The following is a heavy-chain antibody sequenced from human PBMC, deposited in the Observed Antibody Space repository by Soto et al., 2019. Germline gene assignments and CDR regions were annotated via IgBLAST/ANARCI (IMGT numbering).Heavy chain of an antibody. CDR1: GYTFTSYD. CDR2: MNPYSGNT. Sequence: QVQVVQSGAEVKKPGASVKVSCKASGYTFTSYDIHWVRQATGQGLEWMGWMNPYSGNTGYAPKFQGRVIMTRNTSISTAYMELSSLRSEDTAVYYCARVFTVRRGSGSDYWGKGTLVTVSS. J-gene: IGHJ4*02. V-gene: IGHV1-8*01. D-gene: IGHD1-26*01. CDR3: ARVFTVRRGSGSDY.